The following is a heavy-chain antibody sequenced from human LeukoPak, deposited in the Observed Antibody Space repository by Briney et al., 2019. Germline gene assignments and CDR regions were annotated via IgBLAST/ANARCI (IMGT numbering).Heavy chain of an antibody. CDR2: MNPNSGNT. CDR1: GYTFTSYD. J-gene: IGHJ4*02. Sequence: ASVKVSCTASGYTFTSYDFNWVRQAPGQGLEWMGWMNPNSGNTGYAQKFQGRVTMTRNTSISTAYMELSSLRSEDTAVYYCATHGRTTPFDYWGQGTLVTVSS. V-gene: IGHV1-8*01. CDR3: ATHGRTTPFDY. D-gene: IGHD1-1*01.